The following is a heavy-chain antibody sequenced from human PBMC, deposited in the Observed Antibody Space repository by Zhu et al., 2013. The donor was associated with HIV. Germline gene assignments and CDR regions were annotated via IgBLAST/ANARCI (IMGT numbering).Heavy chain of an antibody. V-gene: IGHV3-30-3*01. CDR2: ISYDGSNK. D-gene: IGHD3-16*01. Sequence: QVQLVESGGGVVQPGRSLRLSCAASGFTFSSYAMHWVRQAPGKGLEWVAVISYDGSNKYYADSVKGRFTISRDNSKNTLYLQMNSLRAEDTAVYYCARDYDSEFITIRYYFDYWGQGTLVTVSS. CDR1: GFTFSSYA. CDR3: ARDYDSEFITIRYYFDY. J-gene: IGHJ4*02.